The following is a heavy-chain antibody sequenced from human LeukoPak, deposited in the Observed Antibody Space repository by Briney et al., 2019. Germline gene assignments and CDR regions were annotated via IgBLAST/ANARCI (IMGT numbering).Heavy chain of an antibody. CDR2: IYHSGST. J-gene: IGHJ4*02. D-gene: IGHD3-22*01. V-gene: IGHV4-38-2*02. CDR3: ARVGSSGYWHYFDY. CDR1: AYSISSGYY. Sequence: TSETLSLTCTVSAYSISSGYYWGWIRQPPGKGLEWIGSIYHSGSTSYNPSHTSRVTVSVYMSKNQISLNLSSVTAADTARYYCARVGSSGYWHYFDYWGQGALVTVSS.